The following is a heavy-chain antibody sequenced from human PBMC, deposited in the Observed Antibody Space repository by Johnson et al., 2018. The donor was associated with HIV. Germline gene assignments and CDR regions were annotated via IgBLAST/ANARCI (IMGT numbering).Heavy chain of an antibody. J-gene: IGHJ3*02. CDR3: ARLRSGNRAFDI. Sequence: EQLVESGGGVVQPGRSLRLSCAASGFSFSSYWMSWVRQAPGKGLQWVANIKQDGNEKYYVDSVKGRFSISRDNAKNSLHLQMNSLRAEDTAVYYCARLRSGNRAFDIWGQGTMVTVSS. CDR1: GFSFSSYW. CDR2: IKQDGNEK. V-gene: IGHV3-7*05. D-gene: IGHD2-15*01.